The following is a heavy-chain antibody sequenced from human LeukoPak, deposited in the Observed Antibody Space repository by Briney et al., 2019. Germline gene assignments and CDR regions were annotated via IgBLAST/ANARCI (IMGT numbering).Heavy chain of an antibody. CDR1: GFTLSSYA. Sequence: GGSLRLSCAASGFTLSSYAMSWVRQAPGKGLEWVSTISSSSSYIYYADSVKGRFTISRDNAKNSLYLQMNSLRAEDTAVYYCARADWNTAMIDYWGQGTLVTVSS. D-gene: IGHD5-18*01. V-gene: IGHV3-21*01. CDR3: ARADWNTAMIDY. CDR2: ISSSSSYI. J-gene: IGHJ4*02.